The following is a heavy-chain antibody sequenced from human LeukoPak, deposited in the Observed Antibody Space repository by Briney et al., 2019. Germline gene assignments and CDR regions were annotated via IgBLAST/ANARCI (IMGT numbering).Heavy chain of an antibody. CDR3: ARVMGPDYDFWSGSDYYGMDV. V-gene: IGHV4-34*01. D-gene: IGHD3-3*01. CDR2: INHSGST. Sequence: SETLSLTCAVYGGSFSGYYWSWIRQPPGKGLEWIGEINHSGSTNYNPSLKSRVTISVDTSKNQFSLKLSSVTAADTAVYYCARVMGPDYDFWSGSDYYGMDVWGQGTTVTVSS. J-gene: IGHJ6*02. CDR1: GGSFSGYY.